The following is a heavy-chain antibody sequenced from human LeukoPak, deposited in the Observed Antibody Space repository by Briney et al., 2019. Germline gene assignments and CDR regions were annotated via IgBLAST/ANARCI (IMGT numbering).Heavy chain of an antibody. D-gene: IGHD3-10*01. Sequence: GGSLRLSCAASGFTFSSYGMHWVRQAPGKGLEWVAVISYDGSNKYYADSVKGRFTISRDNSKSTLYLQMNSLRAEDTAVYYCAKDAYGSGSYFDYWGQGTLVTVSS. CDR2: ISYDGSNK. CDR3: AKDAYGSGSYFDY. V-gene: IGHV3-30*18. CDR1: GFTFSSYG. J-gene: IGHJ4*02.